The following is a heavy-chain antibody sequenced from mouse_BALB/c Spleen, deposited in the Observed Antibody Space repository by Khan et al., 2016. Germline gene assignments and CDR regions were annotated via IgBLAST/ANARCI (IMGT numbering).Heavy chain of an antibody. Sequence: QVQLKESGAELVRPGASVKLSCKALGYTFTDYEMHWVKQTPVRGLEWIGAIHPGNGGSAYNQKFKGKATLTADISSSTAYMELSSLTSEDSAVYFWTKGLRRGYYFDYWGQGTALTVSS. CDR2: IHPGNGGS. CDR3: TKGLRRGYYFDY. V-gene: IGHV1-15*01. J-gene: IGHJ2*01. CDR1: GYTFTDYE. D-gene: IGHD2-4*01.